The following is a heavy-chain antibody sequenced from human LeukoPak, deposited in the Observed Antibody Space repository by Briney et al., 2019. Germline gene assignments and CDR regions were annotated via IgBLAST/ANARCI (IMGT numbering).Heavy chain of an antibody. D-gene: IGHD3-22*01. Sequence: GRSLRLSCAASGFTFSSYGMHWVHQAPGKGLEWVAVISYDGSNKYYADSVKGRFTISRDNSKNTLYLQMNSLRAEDTAVYYCAKERDYYDSSTIQHWGQGTLVTVSS. J-gene: IGHJ1*01. CDR3: AKERDYYDSSTIQH. CDR2: ISYDGSNK. V-gene: IGHV3-30*18. CDR1: GFTFSSYG.